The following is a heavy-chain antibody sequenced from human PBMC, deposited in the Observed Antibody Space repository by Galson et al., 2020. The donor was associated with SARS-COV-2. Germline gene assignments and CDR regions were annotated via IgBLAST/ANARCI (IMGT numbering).Heavy chain of an antibody. CDR2: ISSSSRII. CDR1: GFTFSDYS. V-gene: IGHV3-48*04. J-gene: IGHJ6*02. CDR3: AREPAPHYYDSSAGGQSYYGMDV. Sequence: QAGGSLRLSCAASGFTFSDYSMNWVRQAPGKGLEWVSYISSSSRIIYYADSVKGRFTISRDNAQNSLYLQMNSLRAEDTAVYYCAREPAPHYYDSSAGGQSYYGMDVWGQGTTVTVSS. D-gene: IGHD3-22*01.